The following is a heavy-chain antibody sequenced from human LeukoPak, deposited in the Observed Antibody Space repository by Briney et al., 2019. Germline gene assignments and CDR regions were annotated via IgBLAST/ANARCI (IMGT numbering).Heavy chain of an antibody. J-gene: IGHJ2*01. CDR1: GFTFSSYA. Sequence: PGGSLRLSCAASGFTFSSYAMSWVRQAPGKGLEWVSAISGSGGSTYYADSVKGRFTISRDNSKNTLYLQMNSLRAEDTAVYYCARRGGSYWETVLVYWYFDLWGRGTLVTVSS. V-gene: IGHV3-23*01. CDR3: ARRGGSYWETVLVYWYFDL. D-gene: IGHD1-26*01. CDR2: ISGSGGST.